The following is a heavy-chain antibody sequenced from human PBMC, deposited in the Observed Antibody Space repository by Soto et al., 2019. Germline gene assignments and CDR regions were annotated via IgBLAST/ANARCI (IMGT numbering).Heavy chain of an antibody. D-gene: IGHD3-3*01. Sequence: EVQLVESGGGLVKPGGSLRLSCAASGFTFSSYSMNWVRQAPGKGLEWVSSISSSSSYIYYADSVKGRFTISRDNAKNSLYLQMNSLRADDTAVYYCARSWNYYYYYGMDVWGQGTTVTVSS. CDR3: ARSWNYYYYYGMDV. V-gene: IGHV3-21*01. J-gene: IGHJ6*02. CDR2: ISSSSSYI. CDR1: GFTFSSYS.